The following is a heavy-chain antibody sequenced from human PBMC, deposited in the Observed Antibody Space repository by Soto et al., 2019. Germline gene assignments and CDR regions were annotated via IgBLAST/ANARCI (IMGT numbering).Heavy chain of an antibody. Sequence: QVQLQESGPGLVKPSGTLCLTCAVSGGSISSSYWWSWVRQPPGKGLEWIGEIYHSGSTNYNPSLKSRVTTSVDKSKNQFSLKLSSVTAADTAVYYCARGSSWGRFDPWGQGTLVTVSS. CDR2: IYHSGST. CDR3: ARGSSWGRFDP. D-gene: IGHD6-13*01. CDR1: GGSISSSYW. V-gene: IGHV4-4*02. J-gene: IGHJ5*02.